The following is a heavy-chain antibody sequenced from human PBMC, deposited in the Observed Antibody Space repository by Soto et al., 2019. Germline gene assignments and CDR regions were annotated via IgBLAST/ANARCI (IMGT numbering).Heavy chain of an antibody. CDR2: IYHSGST. CDR3: ARDFDY. J-gene: IGHJ4*02. Sequence: SETLSLTCAVSGGSISSGGYSWSWIRQPPGKGLEWIGYIYHSGSTYYNPSLKSRVTISVDRSKNQFSLKLSSVTTADTAVYYCARDFDYWGQGTLVTVSS. CDR1: GGSISSGGYS. V-gene: IGHV4-30-2*01.